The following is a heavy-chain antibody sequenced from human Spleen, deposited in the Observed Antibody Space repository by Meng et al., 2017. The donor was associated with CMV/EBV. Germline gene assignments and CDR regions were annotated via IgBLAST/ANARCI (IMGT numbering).Heavy chain of an antibody. Sequence: GTLRNEAITLVRQAPGQGLEWMGGITPIFGITNYASKFQGRVTITTDESTTTVYMELSSLRSEDTAVYFCARVDNYDNSGYYYWFDPWGQGTLVTVSS. V-gene: IGHV1-69*05. CDR2: ITPIFGIT. D-gene: IGHD3-22*01. CDR1: GTLRNEA. J-gene: IGHJ5*02. CDR3: ARVDNYDNSGYYYWFDP.